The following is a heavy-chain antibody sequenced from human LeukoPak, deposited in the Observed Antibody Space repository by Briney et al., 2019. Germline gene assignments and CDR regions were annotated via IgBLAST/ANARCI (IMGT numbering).Heavy chain of an antibody. V-gene: IGHV3-33*01. CDR3: ARGTSSSWRYYYYGMDV. D-gene: IGHD6-13*01. CDR2: IWYDGSNK. Sequence: GGSLRLSCAASGFTFSSYGMHWVRQAPGKGLEWVAVIWYDGSNKYYADSVKGRFTISRDNSKNTLYLQMNSLRAEDTAVYYCARGTSSSWRYYYYGMDVWGQGTTVTVSS. J-gene: IGHJ6*02. CDR1: GFTFSSYG.